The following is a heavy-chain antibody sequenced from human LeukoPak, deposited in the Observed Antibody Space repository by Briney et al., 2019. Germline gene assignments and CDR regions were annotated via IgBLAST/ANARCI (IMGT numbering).Heavy chain of an antibody. D-gene: IGHD1-26*01. CDR2: ISSSGSTI. V-gene: IGHV3-11*01. CDR3: AFRDSGSFLFQH. Sequence: GGSLRLSCAASGFTFSDYYMSWIRQAPGKGLEWVSYISSSGSTIYYADSVKGRFTISRDNAKNSQYLQMNSLRAEDTAVYYCAFRDSGSFLFQHWGQGTLVTVSS. J-gene: IGHJ1*01. CDR1: GFTFSDYY.